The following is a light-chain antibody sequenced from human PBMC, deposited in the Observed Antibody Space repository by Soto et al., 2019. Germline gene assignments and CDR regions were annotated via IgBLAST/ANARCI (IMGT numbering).Light chain of an antibody. J-gene: IGKJ3*01. CDR2: WAS. CDR3: QQYYSAPLT. V-gene: IGKV4-1*01. Sequence: DIVMTQSPDSLAVSLGEGATINCKSSQSVLYSSNNKNYLAWYQQKPGQPPKLLIYWASTRESGVPDRFSGSGSATDFTLTISSLQAEDVAIHYCQQYYSAPLTFGPGTKVDI. CDR1: QSVLYSSNNKNY.